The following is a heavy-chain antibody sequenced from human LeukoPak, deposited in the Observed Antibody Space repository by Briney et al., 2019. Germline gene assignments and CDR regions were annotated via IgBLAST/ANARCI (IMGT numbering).Heavy chain of an antibody. V-gene: IGHV1-18*04. D-gene: IGHD2-2*01. CDR3: ARRGVPAATNYFDY. CDR2: ISAYNGNT. Sequence: GASVKVSCKASGYTFTSYGISWVRQAPGQGLEWMGWISAYNGNTNYALKLQGRVTMTTDTSTSTTYMELRSLRSDDTAVYYCARRGVPAATNYFDYWGQGTLVTVSS. J-gene: IGHJ4*02. CDR1: GYTFTSYG.